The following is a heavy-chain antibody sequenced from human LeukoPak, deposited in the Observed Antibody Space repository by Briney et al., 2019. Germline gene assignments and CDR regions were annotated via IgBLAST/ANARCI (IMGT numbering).Heavy chain of an antibody. V-gene: IGHV3-21*01. Sequence: GGSLRLSCAASGFTLSTYSMNWVRQAPGKGLEWVSTISSSATYMYYADSVKGRFTISRDNAKNSLYLQMNSLRAEDTAVYYCARGGVGLVIIPGWEYDYYGLDVWGQGTTVTVSS. J-gene: IGHJ6*02. CDR1: GFTLSTYS. D-gene: IGHD3/OR15-3a*01. CDR2: ISSSATYM. CDR3: ARGGVGLVIIPGWEYDYYGLDV.